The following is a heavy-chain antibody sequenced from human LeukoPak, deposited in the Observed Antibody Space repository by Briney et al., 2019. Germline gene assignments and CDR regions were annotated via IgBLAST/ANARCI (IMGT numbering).Heavy chain of an antibody. CDR3: AKDPDARGGVVVAATFDY. CDR1: GFTFSSYA. CDR2: ISGSGGST. D-gene: IGHD2-15*01. V-gene: IGHV3-23*01. Sequence: GGSLRLSCAASGFTFSSYAMSWVRQAPGKGLEWVSAISGSGGSTYYADSVKGRFTISRDNSKNTLYLQMNSLRAEDTAAYYCAKDPDARGGVVVAATFDYWGQGTQVTVSS. J-gene: IGHJ4*02.